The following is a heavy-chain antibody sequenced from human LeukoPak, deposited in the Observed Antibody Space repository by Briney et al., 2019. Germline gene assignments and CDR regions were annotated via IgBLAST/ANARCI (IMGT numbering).Heavy chain of an antibody. CDR1: GYTFTCYY. Sequence: GASVKVSFKAAGYTFTCYYIHWVRQAPGQGLEWMGWINPNSGGKNYAQKFEGRVTMTCDTSISTAYMQLSRLRSEDTAVYYCARVGRGYSYGFVYWGQGTLVTVSS. V-gene: IGHV1-2*02. CDR3: ARVGRGYSYGFVY. CDR2: INPNSGGK. D-gene: IGHD5-18*01. J-gene: IGHJ4*02.